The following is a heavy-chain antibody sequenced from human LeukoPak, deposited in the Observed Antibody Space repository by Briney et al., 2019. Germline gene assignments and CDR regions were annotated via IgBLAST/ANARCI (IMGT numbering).Heavy chain of an antibody. CDR1: GGTFTSYD. J-gene: IGHJ6*02. D-gene: IGHD3-22*01. Sequence: ASVKVSCKASGGTFTSYDINWVRQATGQGLEWMGWMNPNSGNTGYAQKFQGRVTMTRNTSISTAYMELSSLRSEDTAVYYCARGGVYYDSSGYYYDNYYGMDVWGQGTTVTVSS. CDR2: MNPNSGNT. CDR3: ARGGVYYDSSGYYYDNYYGMDV. V-gene: IGHV1-8*01.